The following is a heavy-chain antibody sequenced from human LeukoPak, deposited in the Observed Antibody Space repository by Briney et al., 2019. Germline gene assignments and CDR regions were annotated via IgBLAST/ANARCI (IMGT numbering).Heavy chain of an antibody. CDR3: AKGLSRVGATPGAAFDI. CDR2: IRYDGSNK. CDR1: GFTFSSYG. Sequence: GGSLRLSCAASGFTFSSYGMHWVRQAPGKGLEWVAFIRYDGSNKYYADSVKGRFTISRDNSKNTLYLQMNRLRAEDTAAYYCAKGLSRVGATPGAAFDIWGQGTTVTVSS. D-gene: IGHD1-26*01. J-gene: IGHJ3*02. V-gene: IGHV3-30*02.